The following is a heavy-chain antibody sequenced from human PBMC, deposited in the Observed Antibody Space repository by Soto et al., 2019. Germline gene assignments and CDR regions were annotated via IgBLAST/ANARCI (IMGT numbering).Heavy chain of an antibody. CDR1: GFTFSSYA. V-gene: IGHV3-30-3*01. J-gene: IGHJ4*02. D-gene: IGHD5-18*01. CDR3: AREHLDTAMREAGNDY. CDR2: ISYDGSNK. Sequence: QVQLVESGGGVVQPGRSLRLSCAASGFTFSSYAMHWVRQAPGKGLEWVAVISYDGSNKYYADSVKGRFTISRDNSKNXLYLQMNSVRAEDTAVYYCAREHLDTAMREAGNDYWGQGTLVTVSS.